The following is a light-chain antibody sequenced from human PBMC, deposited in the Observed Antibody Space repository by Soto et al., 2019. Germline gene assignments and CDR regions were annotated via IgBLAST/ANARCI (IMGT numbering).Light chain of an antibody. Sequence: DIQMTQSPSSLSASVGDRVTITCRASQGISNYLAWYQQRPGKVPKLLIYGASTLQSGVPSRFSGSGSVTECTLTISSLQPEDVATYYCQNYNSAPPVTFGGGTKVDIK. J-gene: IGKJ4*01. V-gene: IGKV1-27*01. CDR3: QNYNSAPPVT. CDR2: GAS. CDR1: QGISNY.